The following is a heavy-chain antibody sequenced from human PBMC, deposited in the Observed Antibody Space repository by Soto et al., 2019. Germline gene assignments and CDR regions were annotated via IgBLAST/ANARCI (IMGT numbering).Heavy chain of an antibody. CDR1: GFTFTSSA. CDR3: AANEVIVVNYGMDV. D-gene: IGHD3-22*01. J-gene: IGHJ6*02. CDR2: IVVGSGNT. Sequence: SVKVSCKASGFTFTSSAVQWVRQARGQRLEWIGWIVVGSGNTNYAQKFQERVTITRDMSTSTAYMELSSLRSEDTAVYYCAANEVIVVNYGMDVWGQGTTVTVSS. V-gene: IGHV1-58*01.